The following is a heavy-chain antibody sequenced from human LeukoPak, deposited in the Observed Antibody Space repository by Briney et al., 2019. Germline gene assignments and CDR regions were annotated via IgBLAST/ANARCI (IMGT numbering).Heavy chain of an antibody. CDR3: GRDWKLDY. Sequence: GGSLRLSCAASGFTFKNYAMSWVRQAPGKGLEWVSAIGDNGADTKYADSVKGRFTISRDNSRNTLYLQLNSLRVKDTAIYYCGRDWKLDYWGQGTLVTVSS. J-gene: IGHJ4*02. D-gene: IGHD1-1*01. CDR2: IGDNGADT. CDR1: GFTFKNYA. V-gene: IGHV3-23*01.